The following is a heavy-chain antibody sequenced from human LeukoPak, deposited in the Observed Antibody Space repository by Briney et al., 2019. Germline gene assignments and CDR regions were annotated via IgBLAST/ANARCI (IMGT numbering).Heavy chain of an antibody. D-gene: IGHD4/OR15-4a*01. CDR1: GFTFSSYG. CDR2: ISYDGSNE. J-gene: IGHJ2*01. V-gene: IGHV3-30*03. CDR3: ARVHWYFDL. Sequence: GGSLRLSCAASGFTFSSYGMHWVRQAPGTRLEWVAVISYDGSNEYYADSVKGRFTISRDNAKNSLYLQMNSLRAEDTAVYYCARVHWYFDLWGRGTLVTVSS.